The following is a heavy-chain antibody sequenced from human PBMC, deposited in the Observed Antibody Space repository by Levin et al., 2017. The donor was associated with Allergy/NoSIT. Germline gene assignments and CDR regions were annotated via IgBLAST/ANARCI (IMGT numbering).Heavy chain of an antibody. V-gene: IGHV1-69*01. CDR3: ASTRTCGGVCQTLYYYYYMDV. Sequence: KISCKASGGTFSSYAISWVRQAPGQGLEWMGGIIPIFGTANYAQKFQGRVTITADESTSTAYMELSSLRSEDTAVYYCASTRTCGGVCQTLYYYYYMDVWGKGTTVTVSS. CDR1: GGTFSSYA. J-gene: IGHJ6*03. CDR2: IIPIFGTA. D-gene: IGHD2-8*02.